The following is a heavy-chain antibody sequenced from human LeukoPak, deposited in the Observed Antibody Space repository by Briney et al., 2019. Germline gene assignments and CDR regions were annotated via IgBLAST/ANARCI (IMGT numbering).Heavy chain of an antibody. J-gene: IGHJ3*02. V-gene: IGHV1-2*02. Sequence: GASVKVSCKASGYTFTGYYMHWVRQAPGQGLKWMGWINPNSGGTNYAQKFQGRVTITRDTSISTAYMELSRLRSDDTAVYYCARAHNWNDLAAFNIWGQGTMVTVSS. CDR2: INPNSGGT. CDR3: ARAHNWNDLAAFNI. CDR1: GYTFTGYY. D-gene: IGHD1-20*01.